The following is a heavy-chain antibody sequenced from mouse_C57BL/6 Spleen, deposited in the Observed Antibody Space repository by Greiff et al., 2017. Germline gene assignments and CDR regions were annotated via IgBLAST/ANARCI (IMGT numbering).Heavy chain of an antibody. CDR1: GYTFTSYD. J-gene: IGHJ4*01. D-gene: IGHD2-5*01. V-gene: IGHV1-85*01. CDR3: AREDSNPYYYAMDY. CDR2: IYPRDGST. Sequence: QVQLKESGPELVKPGASVKLSCKASGYTFTSYDINWVKQRPGQGLEWIGWIYPRDGSTKYNEKFKGKATLTVDTSSSTAYMELHSLTSEDSAVYFCAREDSNPYYYAMDYWGQGTSVTVSS.